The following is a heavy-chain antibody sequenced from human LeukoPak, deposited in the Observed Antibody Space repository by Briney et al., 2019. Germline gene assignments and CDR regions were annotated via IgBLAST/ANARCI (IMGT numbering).Heavy chain of an antibody. J-gene: IGHJ6*04. Sequence: GGSLRLSCAASGFTFSSYGMHWVRQAPGKGLEWVAVIWYDGSNKYYADSVKGRFTISRDNSKNTLYLQMNSLRAEDTAVYYCARERGDYYYGMDVWGKGTTVTVPS. CDR1: GFTFSSYG. V-gene: IGHV3-33*01. CDR2: IWYDGSNK. D-gene: IGHD4-17*01. CDR3: ARERGDYYYGMDV.